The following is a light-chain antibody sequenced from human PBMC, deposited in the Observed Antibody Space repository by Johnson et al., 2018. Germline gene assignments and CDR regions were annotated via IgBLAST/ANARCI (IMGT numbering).Light chain of an antibody. CDR1: SSNIGNNY. CDR2: DNN. CDR3: GTWDSSLSAGNV. J-gene: IGLJ1*01. V-gene: IGLV1-51*01. Sequence: QSVLTQPPSVSAAPGQKVTISCSGSSSNIGNNYVSWYQQLPGTAPKLLIYDNNKRPSGIPDRFSGSKSGTSATLGITGLQTGDEAYYYCGTWDSSLSAGNVFATGTKVTVL.